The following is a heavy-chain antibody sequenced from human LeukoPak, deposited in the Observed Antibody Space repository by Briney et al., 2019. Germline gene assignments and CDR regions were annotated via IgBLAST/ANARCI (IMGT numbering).Heavy chain of an antibody. CDR1: GYSFTSYW. V-gene: IGHV5-51*01. Sequence: GESLKISCKGSGYSFTSYWIGWVRQMPGKGLEWMGIIYPGDSDTRYSPSFQGQVTISADKSISTAYLQWSSLKASDTAMYYCARQRAEQWLASQNENWFDPWGQGTLVTVSS. D-gene: IGHD6-19*01. CDR3: ARQRAEQWLASQNENWFDP. J-gene: IGHJ5*02. CDR2: IYPGDSDT.